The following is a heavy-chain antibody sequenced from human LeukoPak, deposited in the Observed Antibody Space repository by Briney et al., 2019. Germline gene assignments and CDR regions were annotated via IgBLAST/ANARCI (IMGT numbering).Heavy chain of an antibody. D-gene: IGHD5-12*01. CDR1: GGSISSYY. CDR2: IYYSGST. V-gene: IGHV4-59*01. CDR3: ARGPSGYGGADY. Sequence: SETLSLTCTVSGGSISSYYWNWIRQPPGKGLEWIGYIYYSGSTNYNRALKSGGTISLDTSKNQFPLKLSSVTAADTAVYFCARGPSGYGGADYWGQGTLVTVSS. J-gene: IGHJ4*02.